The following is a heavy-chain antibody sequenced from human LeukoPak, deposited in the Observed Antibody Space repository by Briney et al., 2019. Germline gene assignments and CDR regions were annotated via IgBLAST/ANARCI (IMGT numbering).Heavy chain of an antibody. CDR1: GYTFTSYD. J-gene: IGHJ6*03. CDR3: ARSGVFNFDWLLSTTLPYYYYMDV. V-gene: IGHV1-8*03. Sequence: ASVKVSCKASGYTFTSYDINWVRQATGQGLEWMGWMNPNSGNTGYAQKFQGRVTITRNTSISTAYMELSSLRSEDTAVYYCARSGVFNFDWLLSTTLPYYYYMDVWGKGTTVTVSS. CDR2: MNPNSGNT. D-gene: IGHD3-9*01.